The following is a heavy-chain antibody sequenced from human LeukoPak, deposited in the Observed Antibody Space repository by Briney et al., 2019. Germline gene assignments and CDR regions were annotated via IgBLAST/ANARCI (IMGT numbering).Heavy chain of an antibody. CDR3: AKSNAWDWFDP. D-gene: IGHD4-11*01. Sequence: ASETLSLTCAVSGGSITSSNWWSWVRQPPGKGLEWIGEIYYTGNTNYNPSLKSRVTISVDKSNNQFSLNLSSVTAADTAVYYCAKSNAWDWFDPWGQGTLVTVSS. CDR1: GGSITSSNW. CDR2: IYYTGNT. V-gene: IGHV4-4*02. J-gene: IGHJ5*02.